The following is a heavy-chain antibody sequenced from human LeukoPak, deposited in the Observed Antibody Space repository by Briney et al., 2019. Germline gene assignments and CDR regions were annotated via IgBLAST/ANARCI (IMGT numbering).Heavy chain of an antibody. CDR3: ARDIYYYDSSAYYYFDY. D-gene: IGHD3-22*01. CDR2: ISAYNGNT. CDR1: GYTFSXXG. J-gene: IGHJ4*02. Sequence: GASXXXXXKXSGYTFSXXGISWVRQAPGQGLEWMGWISAYNGNTKYAQKLQGRVTMTTDTSTSTAYMELRSLRSDDTAIYYCARDIYYYDSSAYYYFDYWGQGTLVTVSS. V-gene: IGHV1-18*01.